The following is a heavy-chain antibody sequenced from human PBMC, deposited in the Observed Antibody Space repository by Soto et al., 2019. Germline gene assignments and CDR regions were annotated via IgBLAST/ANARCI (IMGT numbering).Heavy chain of an antibody. CDR2: ISGSGGST. J-gene: IGHJ6*03. V-gene: IGHV3-23*01. Sequence: EVQLLESGGGLVQPGGSLRLSCAASGFTFSSYAMSWVRQAPGKGLEWVSAISGSGGSTYYADYVKGRFTISRDTSKNRVYRPMNSLRAEDTGVHYCAKDSRVRSKYYYLIVVWGKPATVVVSS. CDR1: GFTFSSYA. CDR3: AKDSRVRSKYYYLIVV. D-gene: IGHD2-21*01.